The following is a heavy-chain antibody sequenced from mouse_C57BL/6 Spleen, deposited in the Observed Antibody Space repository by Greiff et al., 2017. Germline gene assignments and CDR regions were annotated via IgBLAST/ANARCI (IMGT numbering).Heavy chain of an antibody. V-gene: IGHV1-80*01. D-gene: IGHD1-1*01. CDR3: ARGGHIYYNGSSLFDY. CDR2: IYPGDGDP. J-gene: IGHJ2*01. CDR1: GYAFSSYW. Sequence: QVQLQQPGAELVKPGASVKISCKASGYAFSSYWMHWVKQRPGKGLEWIGQIYPGDGDPNYNGKFKGKATLTAAKSSSTAYMQLSSLTSEDSAVYFGARGGHIYYNGSSLFDYWGQGTTLTVSS.